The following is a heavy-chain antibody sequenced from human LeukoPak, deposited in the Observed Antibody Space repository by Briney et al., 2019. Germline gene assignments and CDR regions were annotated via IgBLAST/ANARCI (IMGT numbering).Heavy chain of an antibody. CDR1: GFTFSSYA. V-gene: IGHV3-23*01. CDR2: ISGSGGST. CDR3: AQATSLRGYSYGAVDY. D-gene: IGHD5-18*01. J-gene: IGHJ4*02. Sequence: GGSLRLSCAASGFTFSSYAMGWVRQAPGKGLEWVSGISGSGGSTYYADSVKGRFTISRDNSKNTLYLQMNSLRAEDTAVYYCAQATSLRGYSYGAVDYWGQGTLVTVSS.